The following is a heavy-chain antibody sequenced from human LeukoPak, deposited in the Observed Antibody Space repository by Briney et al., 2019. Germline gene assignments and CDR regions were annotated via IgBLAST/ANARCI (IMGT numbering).Heavy chain of an antibody. CDR2: ISSDGSST. J-gene: IGHJ5*02. D-gene: IGHD2-2*01. Sequence: PGGSLRLSCAASGFTFSSYSMNWARQAPGKGLVRVSRISSDGSSTRYADSVRGRFTISRDNAKNTLYLQVNSLRAEDTAVYYCARGDCSTISCPQDWFDPWGQGTLVTVSS. CDR3: ARGDCSTISCPQDWFDP. V-gene: IGHV3-74*01. CDR1: GFTFSSYS.